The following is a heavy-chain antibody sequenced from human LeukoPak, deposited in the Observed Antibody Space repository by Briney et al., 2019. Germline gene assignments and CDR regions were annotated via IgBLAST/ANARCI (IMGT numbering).Heavy chain of an antibody. D-gene: IGHD3-10*01. J-gene: IGHJ3*02. CDR1: GGSISSSSYY. CDR2: IYYSGST. CDR3: ARMGTMVRGGSDAFDI. Sequence: SETLSLTCTVSGGSISSSSYYWGWIRQPPGKGLEWIGYIYYSGSTNYNPSLKSRVTISVDTSKNQFSLKLSSVTAADTAVYYCARMGTMVRGGSDAFDIWGQGTMVTVSS. V-gene: IGHV4-61*05.